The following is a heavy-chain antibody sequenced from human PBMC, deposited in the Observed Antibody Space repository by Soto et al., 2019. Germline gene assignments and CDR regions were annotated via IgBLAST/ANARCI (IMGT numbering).Heavy chain of an antibody. V-gene: IGHV3-7*03. D-gene: IGHD2-2*01. J-gene: IGHJ4*02. CDR1: GFRFSSYW. Sequence: GSLRLSCTASGFRFSSYWMSWVRQAPGKGLEWVANIKQDGSDKHLVDSIRGRFTISRDNAKISLFLQMDNLRVEDTAVYYCARGPDCDGTSCYAYYFESWGQGAPVTVSS. CDR2: IKQDGSDK. CDR3: ARGPDCDGTSCYAYYFES.